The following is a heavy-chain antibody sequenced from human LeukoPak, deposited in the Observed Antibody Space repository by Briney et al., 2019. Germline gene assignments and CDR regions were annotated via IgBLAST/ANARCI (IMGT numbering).Heavy chain of an antibody. CDR3: SKDRSAGTTSGCYYYYYMDV. CDR2: INPNSGGT. D-gene: IGHD1-7*01. J-gene: IGHJ6*03. Sequence: AASVKVSCKASGYTFTGYYMHWVRQAPGQGLEWMGWINPNSGGTNYAQKFQGRVTMTRDTSIRTAYMELSRLRSDDTAVYYCSKDRSAGTTSGCYYYYYMDVWGKGTTVTVSS. V-gene: IGHV1-2*02. CDR1: GYTFTGYY.